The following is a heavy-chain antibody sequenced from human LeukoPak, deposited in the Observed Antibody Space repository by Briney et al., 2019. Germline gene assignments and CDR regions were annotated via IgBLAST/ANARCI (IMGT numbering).Heavy chain of an antibody. CDR3: ARTKSLDPFDF. Sequence: SETLSLTCTVSGGSISSYYWSWIRQPPGKGLEWIGYIYYSGNTYYNPSLKSRVTISVDTSKNQVSLKVNSVTAADTAVYYCARTKSLDPFDFWGQGTLITVSS. V-gene: IGHV4-59*01. CDR2: IYYSGNT. CDR1: GGSISSYY. J-gene: IGHJ3*01.